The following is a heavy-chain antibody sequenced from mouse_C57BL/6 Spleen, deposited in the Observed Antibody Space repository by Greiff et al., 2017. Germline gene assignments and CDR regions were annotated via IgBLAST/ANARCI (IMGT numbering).Heavy chain of an antibody. V-gene: IGHV1-54*01. J-gene: IGHJ3*01. CDR2: INPGSGGT. CDR3: ARSGIRREFAY. CDR1: GYAFTNYL. Sequence: VQLQQSGAELVRPGTSVKVSCKASGYAFTNYLIEWVKQRPGQGLEWIGVINPGSGGTNYNEKFKGKATLTADKSSSTAYMQLSSLTSEDSAVYFYARSGIRREFAYWGQGTLVTVSA. D-gene: IGHD1-1*01.